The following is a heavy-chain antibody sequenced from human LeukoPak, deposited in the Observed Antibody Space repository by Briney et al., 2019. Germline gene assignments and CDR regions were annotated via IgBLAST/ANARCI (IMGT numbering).Heavy chain of an antibody. V-gene: IGHV1-8*03. CDR1: GYTFTSYD. CDR3: ARGGPGVASDY. D-gene: IGHD2-15*01. Sequence: RASVKVSCKASGYTFTSYDINLVRQATGQGLEWMGWMNPNSGNTGYAQKFQGRVTITRNTSISTAYMELSSLRSADTAVYYCARGGPGVASDYWGQGTLVTVSS. CDR2: MNPNSGNT. J-gene: IGHJ4*02.